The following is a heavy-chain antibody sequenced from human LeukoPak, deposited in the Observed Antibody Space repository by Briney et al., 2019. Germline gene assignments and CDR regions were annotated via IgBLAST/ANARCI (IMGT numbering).Heavy chain of an antibody. CDR3: ARATLEMDTTLFDY. CDR1: GGSISSGDYY. Sequence: SETLSLTCTVPGGSISSGDYYWSWIRQPPGKGLEWIGYIYYSGSTYYNPSLKSRVTISVDTSKNQFSLKLSSVTAADTAVYYCARATLEMDTTLFDYWGQGTLVTVSS. D-gene: IGHD5-24*01. CDR2: IYYSGST. V-gene: IGHV4-30-4*08. J-gene: IGHJ4*02.